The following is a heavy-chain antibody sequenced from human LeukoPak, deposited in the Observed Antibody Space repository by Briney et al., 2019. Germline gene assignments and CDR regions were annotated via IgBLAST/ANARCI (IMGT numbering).Heavy chain of an antibody. CDR3: ARIRGATDDSGMDV. Sequence: ESGPTLVNPTQTLTLTCNFSGFSLSTSEMCVSWIRQPPGKALEWLARIDWDDHKYYSTSLKTRLTISKDTSKTQVVLTMTNMDPVDTATYYCARIRGATDDSGMDVWGQGTTVTVSS. V-gene: IGHV2-70*11. J-gene: IGHJ6*02. CDR1: GFSLSTSEMC. CDR2: IDWDDHK. D-gene: IGHD1-26*01.